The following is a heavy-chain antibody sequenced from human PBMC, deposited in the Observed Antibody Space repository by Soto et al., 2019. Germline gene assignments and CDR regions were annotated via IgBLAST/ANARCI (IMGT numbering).Heavy chain of an antibody. CDR1: GYTLTELS. J-gene: IGHJ3*02. CDR3: ATASGDYGGNSGAFDI. CDR2: FDPEDGET. V-gene: IGHV1-24*01. Sequence: ASVKVSCKVSGYTLTELSMHWVRQAPGKGLEWMGGFDPEDGETIYAQKFQGRVTMTEDTSTGTAYMELSSLRSEDTAVYYCATASGDYGGNSGAFDIWGQGTMVTVSS. D-gene: IGHD4-17*01.